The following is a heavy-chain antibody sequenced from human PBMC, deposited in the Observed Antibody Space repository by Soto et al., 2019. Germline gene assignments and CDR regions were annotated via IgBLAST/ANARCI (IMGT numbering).Heavy chain of an antibody. D-gene: IGHD5-12*01. V-gene: IGHV3-21*01. J-gene: IGHJ3*02. CDR1: GFTFSNYA. CDR2: ISSSGGNT. CDR3: ARDPNIVATIRAFDI. Sequence: PGGSLRLSCAASGFTFSNYAMSWVRQAPGKGLEWVSSISSSGGNTYYADSVKGRFTISRDNAKNSLYLQMNSLRAEDTAVYYCARDPNIVATIRAFDIWGQGTMVTVSS.